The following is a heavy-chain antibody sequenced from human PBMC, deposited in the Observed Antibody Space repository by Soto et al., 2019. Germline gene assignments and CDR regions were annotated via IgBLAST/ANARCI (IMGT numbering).Heavy chain of an antibody. CDR1: GGSISSGGYS. J-gene: IGHJ6*02. CDR3: ARDLWGYCGTDCYPLDV. D-gene: IGHD2-21*02. V-gene: IGHV4-30-2*01. Sequence: SETLSLTCAVSGGSISSGGYSWSWIRQPPGKDLEWMGYIYNSGSTFYNPSFKSRVTISVDTSKNQFSLKLNSVTAADTAVYYCARDLWGYCGTDCYPLDVWGQGTTVTVSS. CDR2: IYNSGST.